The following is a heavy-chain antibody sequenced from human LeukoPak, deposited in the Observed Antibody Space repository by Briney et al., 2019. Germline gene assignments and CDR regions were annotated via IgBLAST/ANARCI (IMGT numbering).Heavy chain of an antibody. D-gene: IGHD4-23*01. CDR1: GFTFSSYS. J-gene: IGHJ6*02. CDR2: ISSSSSTI. V-gene: IGHV3-48*01. Sequence: HAGGSLRLSCAASGFTFSSYSMNWVRQAPGKGLEWVSYISSSSSTIYYADSVKGRFTISRDNAKNSLYLQMNSLRAGDTAVYYCARGPPRRYYGGKVGDGMDVWGQGTTVTVSS. CDR3: ARGPPRRYYGGKVGDGMDV.